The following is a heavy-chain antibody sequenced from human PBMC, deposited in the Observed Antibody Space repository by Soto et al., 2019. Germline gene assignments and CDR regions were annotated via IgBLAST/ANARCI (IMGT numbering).Heavy chain of an antibody. Sequence: QVQLVESGGGVSQPGRSLRLSCAASGFTFSSYGMHWVRQAPGKGLEWVAVIWYDGSNKYYADSVKGRFTISRDNSKNTLYLQMNSLRAEYTAVYYCARVDLYSYGFGGFDYWGQGTLVTVSS. CDR3: ARVDLYSYGFGGFDY. D-gene: IGHD5-18*01. CDR1: GFTFSSYG. V-gene: IGHV3-33*01. CDR2: IWYDGSNK. J-gene: IGHJ4*02.